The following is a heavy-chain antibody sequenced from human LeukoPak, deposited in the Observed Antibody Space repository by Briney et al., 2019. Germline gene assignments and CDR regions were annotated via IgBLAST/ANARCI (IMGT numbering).Heavy chain of an antibody. V-gene: IGHV4-61*01. J-gene: IGHJ4*02. CDR3: ASLSRPGYCSSTSCYG. CDR1: GGSVSSGSYY. Sequence: SETLSLTCTVSGGSVSSGSYYWSWIRQPPGRGLEWIGYIYYSGSTNYNPSLKSRVTISVDTSKNLFSLKLSSVTAADTAVYYCASLSRPGYCSSTSCYGWGQGTLVTVSS. CDR2: IYYSGST. D-gene: IGHD2-2*01.